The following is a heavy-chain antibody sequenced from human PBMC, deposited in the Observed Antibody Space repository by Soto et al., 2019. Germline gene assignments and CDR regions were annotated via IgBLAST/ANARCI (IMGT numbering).Heavy chain of an antibody. V-gene: IGHV3-7*05. CDR3: ARAVNLDQ. Sequence: EVPLVESGGGLVQPGGSLRLSCAASGFTFSGYWMSWVRQAPGEGLEWVANRKQDESERYYVDSVKGRFTISRDNAKNSLYLQMNSLRVEDTADYYCARAVNLDQWGQGTLVTVSS. CDR1: GFTFSGYW. J-gene: IGHJ1*01. D-gene: IGHD3-9*01. CDR2: RKQDESER.